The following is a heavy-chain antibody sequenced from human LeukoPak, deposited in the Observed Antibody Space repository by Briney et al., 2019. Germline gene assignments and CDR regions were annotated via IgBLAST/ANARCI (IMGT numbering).Heavy chain of an antibody. V-gene: IGHV3-23*01. CDR3: AKARIAAAGTGAFDV. D-gene: IGHD6-13*01. Sequence: GGSLRLSCAGSGFTVSSYGMTWVRLAPGKGLEWVSAFSATDGSAQYAESVKGRFTISRDNSKNSLYLQMNSLRDEDTAVYYCAKARIAAAGTGAFDVWGQGTMVTVSS. CDR1: GFTVSSYG. CDR2: FSATDGSA. J-gene: IGHJ3*01.